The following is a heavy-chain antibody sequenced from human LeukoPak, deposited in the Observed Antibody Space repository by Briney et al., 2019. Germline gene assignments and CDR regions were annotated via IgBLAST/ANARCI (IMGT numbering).Heavy chain of an antibody. J-gene: IGHJ3*01. D-gene: IGHD4-23*01. Sequence: PGRSLRLSCAASGFTFSSYAIQWVRQAPGKGLEWVALISYDGTNKYYADSVKGRFTISRDNSKNTLSLQMNSLRAEDTAVYYCARTFFSGGFDGSDVWGQGTMVTVSS. V-gene: IGHV3-30-3*01. CDR2: ISYDGTNK. CDR3: ARTFFSGGFDGSDV. CDR1: GFTFSSYA.